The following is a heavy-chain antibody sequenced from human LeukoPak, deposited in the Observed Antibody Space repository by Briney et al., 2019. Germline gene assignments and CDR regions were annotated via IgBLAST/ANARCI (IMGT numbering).Heavy chain of an antibody. V-gene: IGHV3-7*04. CDR1: GFTFSSYW. D-gene: IGHD4-17*01. J-gene: IGHJ6*02. Sequence: GGSLRLSCVASGFTFSSYWMSWVRQAPGKGLEWVANIKEHGSEKYYVDSVKGRFTISRDNAKNSLYLQMNSLRAEDTAVYYCARGLYGDYYYYGMDVWGQGTTVTVSS. CDR3: ARGLYGDYYYYGMDV. CDR2: IKEHGSEK.